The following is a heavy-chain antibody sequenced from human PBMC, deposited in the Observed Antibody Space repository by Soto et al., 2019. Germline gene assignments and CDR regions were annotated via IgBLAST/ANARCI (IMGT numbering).Heavy chain of an antibody. CDR2: VNYLGNT. CDR3: ARSRNLDV. D-gene: IGHD1-1*01. J-gene: IGHJ6*02. CDR1: GGSFSDYN. V-gene: IGHV4-34*01. Sequence: SETLSLTCAVYGGSFSDYNWNWIRQPPGKGLEWIGEVNYLGNTNYSPSLLGRVTISIDTSKNQLSLELTSVTAADTAVYYCARSRNLDVWGQGTTVTVSS.